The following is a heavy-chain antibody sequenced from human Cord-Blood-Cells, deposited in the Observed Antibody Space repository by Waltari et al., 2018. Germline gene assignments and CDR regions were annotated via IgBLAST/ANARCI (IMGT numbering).Heavy chain of an antibody. D-gene: IGHD3-10*01. V-gene: IGHV4-34*01. CDR1: GGSFSGPY. CDR2: IKHSGSP. Sequence: QVQLQQWGAGLLKPSETLSLTCAVYGGSFSGPYWSWIRQPPGKGLEWIGEIKHSGSPNYNPSLKSRVTISVDTSKNQFSLKLSSVTAADTAVYYCASHRVRREFWYFDLWGRGTLVTVSS. CDR3: ASHRVRREFWYFDL. J-gene: IGHJ2*01.